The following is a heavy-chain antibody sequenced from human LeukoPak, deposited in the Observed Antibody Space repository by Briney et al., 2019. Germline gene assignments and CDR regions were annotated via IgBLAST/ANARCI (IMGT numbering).Heavy chain of an antibody. J-gene: IGHJ5*02. CDR3: ARDNSVRDEAWWFNP. CDR2: ISPSGGST. Sequence: ASVKVSCKTFGYTFTSNYMHWVRRAPGQGPEWMGVISPSGGSTTYAQKFQGRVTLTRDMSTSTDYLELSSLRSEDTAVYYCARDNSVRDEAWWFNPWGQGTLVTVSS. CDR1: GYTFTSNY. D-gene: IGHD5-24*01. V-gene: IGHV1-46*01.